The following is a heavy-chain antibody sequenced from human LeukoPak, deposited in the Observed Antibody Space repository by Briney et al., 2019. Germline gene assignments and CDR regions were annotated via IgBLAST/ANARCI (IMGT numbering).Heavy chain of an antibody. CDR2: ISSSSSYI. J-gene: IGHJ4*02. D-gene: IGHD6-13*01. V-gene: IGHV3-21*01. CDR1: GLTFSSYS. Sequence: PGGSLRLSCAASGLTFSSYSMNWVRQAPGKGLEWVSSISSSSSYIYYADSVKGRFTISRDNAKNSLYLQMNSLRAEDTAVYYCARDQGGSSSPFDYWGQGTLVTVSS. CDR3: ARDQGGSSSPFDY.